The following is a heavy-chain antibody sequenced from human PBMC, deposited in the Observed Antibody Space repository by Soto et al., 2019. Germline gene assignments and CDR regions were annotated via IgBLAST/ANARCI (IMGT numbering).Heavy chain of an antibody. CDR3: ARGDRGGSGSPASYYFSGLDV. Sequence: EVQVLESGGDLVQPGGSLRLSCAASGFTFSDYAMTWVRQAPGKGLDWVSSVSANGDITYYADSVKGRFTISRDNSNNTLLLQMNSLRAEDTGLFYCARGDRGGSGSPASYYFSGLDVWGQGTTVTVSS. D-gene: IGHD3-10*01. J-gene: IGHJ6*02. CDR2: VSANGDIT. V-gene: IGHV3-23*01. CDR1: GFTFSDYA.